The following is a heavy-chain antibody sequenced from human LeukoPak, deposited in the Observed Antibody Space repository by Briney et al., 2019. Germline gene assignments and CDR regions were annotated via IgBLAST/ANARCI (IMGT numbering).Heavy chain of an antibody. D-gene: IGHD3-10*01. CDR1: GGSISSSSYY. CDR2: IYYSGSA. J-gene: IGHJ5*02. Sequence: SETLSLTYTVSGGSISSSSYYWGWIRQPPGKGLEWIGSIYYSGSAYYNQSLKSRVTISVDTSKNQFSLKLTSVTAADTAVYYCARDQGHFGGKVTPFDPWGQGTLVIVSS. CDR3: ARDQGHFGGKVTPFDP. V-gene: IGHV4-39*07.